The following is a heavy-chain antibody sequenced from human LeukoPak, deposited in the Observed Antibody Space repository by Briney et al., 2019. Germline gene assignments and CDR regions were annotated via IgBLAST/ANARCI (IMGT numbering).Heavy chain of an antibody. J-gene: IGHJ4*02. D-gene: IGHD6-6*01. Sequence: SETLSLTCAVYGGSFSGYYWSWIRQPPGKGLEWIGEINHSGSTNYNPSLKSRVTISVDTSKNQFSLKLSSVTAADTAVYYCARVVDSSSPLGKVDYWGQGTLVTVSS. CDR1: GGSFSGYY. CDR3: ARVVDSSSPLGKVDY. CDR2: INHSGST. V-gene: IGHV4-34*01.